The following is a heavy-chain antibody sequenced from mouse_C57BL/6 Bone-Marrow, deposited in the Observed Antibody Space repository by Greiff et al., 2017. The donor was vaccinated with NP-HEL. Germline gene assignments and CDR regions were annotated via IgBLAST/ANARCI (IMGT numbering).Heavy chain of an antibody. CDR3: VSDSSGYVRYAMDY. CDR2: IDPANGNT. V-gene: IGHV14-3*01. CDR1: GFNNKNTY. J-gene: IGHJ4*01. D-gene: IGHD3-2*02. Sequence: VQLKESVAELVRPGASVKLSCTASGFNNKNTYMHWVKQRPEQGLEWIGRIDPANGNTKYAPKFQGKATITADTSSNTAYLQLSSLTSEDTAIYYCVSDSSGYVRYAMDYWGQGTSVTVSS.